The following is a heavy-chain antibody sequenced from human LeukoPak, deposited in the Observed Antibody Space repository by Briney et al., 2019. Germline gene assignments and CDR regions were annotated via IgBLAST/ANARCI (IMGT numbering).Heavy chain of an antibody. CDR1: RFTFTAYW. J-gene: IGHJ4*02. CDR3: AGGSTLDRGLVYY. D-gene: IGHD3-10*01. V-gene: IGHV3-7*01. CDR2: TKQDGSEK. Sequence: GGSLRLSCAASRFTFTAYWMSWVRQAPGKGLEWVANTKQDGSEKYYMDSVKGRFTISRDNAKNTLFLQMNSLRAEDTAVYYCAGGSTLDRGLVYYWGQGTLVTVSS.